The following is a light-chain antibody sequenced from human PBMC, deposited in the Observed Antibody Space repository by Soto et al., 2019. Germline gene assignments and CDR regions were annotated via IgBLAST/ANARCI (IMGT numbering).Light chain of an antibody. Sequence: QSALTQPASVYGSPGQSITISCTGTSSDVGGYNYVSWYQQHPGKAPKLMIYDVSNRPSGVSNRFSGSKSGNTASLTISGLQAEDEADYYCSSYRSSSTYVFGTGTKVTVL. CDR1: SSDVGGYNY. V-gene: IGLV2-14*01. CDR2: DVS. J-gene: IGLJ1*01. CDR3: SSYRSSSTYV.